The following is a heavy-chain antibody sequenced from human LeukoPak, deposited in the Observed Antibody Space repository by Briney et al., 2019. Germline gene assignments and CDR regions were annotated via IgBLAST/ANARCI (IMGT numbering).Heavy chain of an antibody. CDR1: GGSFSVYY. V-gene: IGHV4-34*01. J-gene: IGHJ6*02. D-gene: IGHD6-19*01. CDR2: INHSGST. Sequence: SETLSLTCAVYGGSFSVYYWSWIRQPPGKGLEWIGEINHSGSTNYNPSLKSRVTISVDTSKNQFSLKLSSVTAADTAVYYCARGQQWLVRSYYYYGMDVWGQGTTVTVSS. CDR3: ARGQQWLVRSYYYYGMDV.